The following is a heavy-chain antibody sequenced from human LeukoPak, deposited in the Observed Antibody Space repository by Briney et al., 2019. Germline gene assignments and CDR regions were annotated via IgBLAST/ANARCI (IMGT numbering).Heavy chain of an antibody. Sequence: GGSLRLSCAASGFTFSTFAMIWVRQPPGKGLEWVSSIFPSGGEIHYADSVRGRFTISRDNSKNTLYLQMNSLRAEDTAVYYCARDRGPYYMDVWGKGTTVTVSS. CDR2: IFPSGGEI. V-gene: IGHV3-23*01. CDR1: GFTFSTFA. D-gene: IGHD3-10*01. J-gene: IGHJ6*03. CDR3: ARDRGPYYMDV.